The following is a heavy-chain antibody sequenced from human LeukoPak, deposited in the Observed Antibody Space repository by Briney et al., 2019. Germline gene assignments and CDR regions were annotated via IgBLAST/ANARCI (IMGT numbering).Heavy chain of an antibody. CDR2: IKSKTGGGTT. Sequence: GGSLRLSCAASGFTFSNAWMSWVRQAPGKGLEWVSRIKSKTGGGTTDYAAPVKGRFTISRDDSKNTLYLQMNSLKTEDTAVYYCTTDVDTANDYWGQGTLVTVSS. J-gene: IGHJ4*02. CDR1: GFTFSNAW. V-gene: IGHV3-15*01. D-gene: IGHD5-18*01. CDR3: TTDVDTANDY.